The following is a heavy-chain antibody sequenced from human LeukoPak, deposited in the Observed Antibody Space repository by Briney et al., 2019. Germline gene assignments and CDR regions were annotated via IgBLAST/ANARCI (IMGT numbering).Heavy chain of an antibody. J-gene: IGHJ4*02. V-gene: IGHV3-9*03. D-gene: IGHD2-2*01. CDR3: AKGGVVVVPAAEVDYFDY. CDR1: GLTFDDYA. CDR2: ISWYSGSI. Sequence: GGSLRLSCAASGLTFDDYAMHWVRQAPGKGLEWVSGISWYSGSIGYADSVKGRFTISRDNAKNSLYLQMNSLRAEDMALYYCAKGGVVVVPAAEVDYFDYWGQGTLVTVSS.